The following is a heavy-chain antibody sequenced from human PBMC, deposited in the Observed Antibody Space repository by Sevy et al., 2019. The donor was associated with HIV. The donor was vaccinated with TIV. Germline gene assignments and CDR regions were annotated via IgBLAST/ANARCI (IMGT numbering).Heavy chain of an antibody. CDR3: AGGPPPRLGRGSRYFDL. V-gene: IGHV4-34*01. CDR2: INHSGST. D-gene: IGHD1-26*01. Sequence: SETLSLTCAVYGGSFSGYYWSWIRQPPGKGLEWIGEINHSGSTNYTPSLKSRVTISVDTSKNQFSLKLSSVTAADTAVYYCAGGPPPRLGRGSRYFDLWGRGTLVTVSS. CDR1: GGSFSGYY. J-gene: IGHJ2*01.